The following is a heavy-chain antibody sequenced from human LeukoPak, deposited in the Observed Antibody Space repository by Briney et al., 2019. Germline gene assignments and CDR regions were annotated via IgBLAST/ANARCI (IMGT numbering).Heavy chain of an antibody. J-gene: IGHJ4*02. CDR3: ARNYDFWSGYNDY. Sequence: ASVKVSCKASGYTFTGYYMHWVRQAPGQGLEWMGWINPNSGGTNYAQKFQGRVTITADKSTSTAYMELSSLRSEDTAVYYCARNYDFWSGYNDYWGQGTLVTVSS. D-gene: IGHD3-3*01. CDR1: GYTFTGYY. V-gene: IGHV1-2*02. CDR2: INPNSGGT.